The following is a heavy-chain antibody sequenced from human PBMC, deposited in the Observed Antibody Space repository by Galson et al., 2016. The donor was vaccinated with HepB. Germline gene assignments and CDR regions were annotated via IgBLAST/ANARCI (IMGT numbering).Heavy chain of an antibody. CDR3: AKEDGGSGSYLEY. V-gene: IGHV3-30*18. J-gene: IGHJ4*02. CDR2: ISKDGRIK. D-gene: IGHD3-10*01. Sequence: SLRLSCATSGFTFADYTWSWFRQAPGKGLEWVSVISKDGRIKNYAESEKGRFTISRDNSKNTLYLQMNTLRVEDTAVYYCAKEDGGSGSYLEYWGQGTLVTVSS. CDR1: GFTFADYT.